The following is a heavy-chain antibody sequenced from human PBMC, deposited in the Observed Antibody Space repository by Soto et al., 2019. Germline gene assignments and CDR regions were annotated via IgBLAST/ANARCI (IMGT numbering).Heavy chain of an antibody. CDR1: SSSLPRTSYS. Sequence: PSETLSLTCNISSSSLPRTSYSWAWIRQPPGKGLEWIGAIYYDGTTYYTESLKSRVSISDDTSKNQFSLKVNSVTAADTAVYFCARQGRNTKIVLVKHYAADFWGQGTAVTVSS. V-gene: IGHV4-39*01. CDR2: IYYDGTT. CDR3: ARQGRNTKIVLVKHYAADF. J-gene: IGHJ6*02. D-gene: IGHD3-22*01.